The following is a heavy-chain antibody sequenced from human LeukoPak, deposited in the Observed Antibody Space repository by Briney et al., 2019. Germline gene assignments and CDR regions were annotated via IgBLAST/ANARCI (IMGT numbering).Heavy chain of an antibody. CDR2: INSDGSST. Sequence: GGSLRLSCAASGFTFSSYWMHWVRQAPGKGRVWVSRINSDGSSTSYADSVKGRFTISRDNAKNTLYLQMNSPRAEDTAVYYCARRAAAGTGFDYWGQGTLVTVSS. J-gene: IGHJ4*02. D-gene: IGHD6-13*01. CDR1: GFTFSSYW. CDR3: ARRAAAGTGFDY. V-gene: IGHV3-74*01.